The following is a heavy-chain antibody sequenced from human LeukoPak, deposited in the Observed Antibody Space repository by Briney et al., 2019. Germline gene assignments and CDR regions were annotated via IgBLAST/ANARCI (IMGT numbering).Heavy chain of an antibody. CDR2: ISSSSSTI. V-gene: IGHV3-48*01. Sequence: PGGSLRLSCAASGFTFSSYSMNWVRQAPGKGLEGVSYISSSSSTIYYADSVKGRFTISRDNAKNSLYLQMNSLRAEDTAVYYCAGAHYYDFWGCQYYFDYWGQGTLVTVSS. J-gene: IGHJ4*02. D-gene: IGHD3-3*01. CDR3: AGAHYYDFWGCQYYFDY. CDR1: GFTFSSYS.